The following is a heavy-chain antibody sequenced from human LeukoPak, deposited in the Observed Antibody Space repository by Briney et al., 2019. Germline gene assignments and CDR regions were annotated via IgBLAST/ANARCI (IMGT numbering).Heavy chain of an antibody. V-gene: IGHV3-74*01. CDR2: IISDGSST. Sequence: GGSLRLSCTASGFTFSSSWMHWVSQDPGEGLVWVSRIISDGSSTSYADSVKGRFTISRDNAKNTLYLQMNSLRAEDTAVYYCARDSSFASFDYWGQGTLVTVSS. J-gene: IGHJ4*02. CDR1: GFTFSSSW. CDR3: ARDSSFASFDY. D-gene: IGHD2-2*01.